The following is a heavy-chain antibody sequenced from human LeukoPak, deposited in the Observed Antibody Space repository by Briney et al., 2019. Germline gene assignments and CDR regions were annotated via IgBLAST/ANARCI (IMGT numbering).Heavy chain of an antibody. CDR2: INSDGSGA. J-gene: IGHJ4*02. V-gene: IGHV3-74*01. Sequence: SGGSLRLSCGASGFTLSSYWMHWVRQTPGKGLVWVSRINSDGSGADYADSVKGRFTISRDNAKNSLYLQMNSLRAEDTAVYYCARGGSYYHSWGQGTLVTVSS. CDR1: GFTLSSYW. D-gene: IGHD1-26*01. CDR3: ARGGSYYHS.